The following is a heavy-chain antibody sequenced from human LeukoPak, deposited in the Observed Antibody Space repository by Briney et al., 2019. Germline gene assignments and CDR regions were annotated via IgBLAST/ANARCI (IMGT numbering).Heavy chain of an antibody. CDR2: INPNSGGT. D-gene: IGHD1-26*01. Sequence: EASVTVSCKASGYTFTGYYMHWVRQAPGQGLEWMGRINPNSGGTNYAQKFQGRVTMTRDTSISTAYMELSRLRSDDTAVYYCARGYSGSYYPDYGMDVWGQGTTVTVSS. CDR1: GYTFTGYY. J-gene: IGHJ6*02. CDR3: ARGYSGSYYPDYGMDV. V-gene: IGHV1-2*06.